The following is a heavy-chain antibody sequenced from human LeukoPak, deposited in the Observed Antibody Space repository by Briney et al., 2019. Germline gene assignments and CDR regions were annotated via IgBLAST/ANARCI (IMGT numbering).Heavy chain of an antibody. J-gene: IGHJ4*02. CDR3: ARAASSVVGQLVY. CDR2: IYYSGST. D-gene: IGHD6-6*01. V-gene: IGHV4-39*01. Sequence: SETLSLTCTVSGGSISSSSYYWGWIRQPPGKGLEWIGSIYYSGSTYYNPSLKSRVTISVDTSKNQFSLKLSSVTAADTAVYYCARAASSVVGQLVYWGPGTLVTVSS. CDR1: GGSISSSSYY.